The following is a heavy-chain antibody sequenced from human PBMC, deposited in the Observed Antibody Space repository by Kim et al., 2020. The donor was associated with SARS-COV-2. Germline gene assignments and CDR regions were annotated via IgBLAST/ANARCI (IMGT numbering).Heavy chain of an antibody. V-gene: IGHV3-21*01. D-gene: IGHD6-13*01. CDR2: ISSSSSYI. Sequence: GGSLRLSCAASGFTFSSYSMNWVRQAPGKGLEWVSSISSSSSYIYYADSVKGRFTISRDNAKNSLYLQMNSLRAEDTAVYYCARGTSGSSWSGGWFDPWGQGTLVTVSS. CDR3: ARGTSGSSWSGGWFDP. CDR1: GFTFSSYS. J-gene: IGHJ5*02.